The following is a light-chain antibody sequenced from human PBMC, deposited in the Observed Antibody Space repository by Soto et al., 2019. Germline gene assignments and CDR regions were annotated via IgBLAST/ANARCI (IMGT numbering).Light chain of an antibody. CDR2: GAS. J-gene: IGKJ1*01. V-gene: IGKV1-27*01. Sequence: DIQMTQSPSSLSASLGDRVTITCRASQGINNYLAWYQQRPGKVPKLLISGASSLHSGVPSRFNGSGSGTDFTLTISSLQPEVVATYYCQKYNSAPWTFGQGTKIEIK. CDR1: QGINNY. CDR3: QKYNSAPWT.